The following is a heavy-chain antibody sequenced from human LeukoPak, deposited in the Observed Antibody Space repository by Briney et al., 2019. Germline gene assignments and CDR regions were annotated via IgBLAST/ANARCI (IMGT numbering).Heavy chain of an antibody. V-gene: IGHV1-18*01. D-gene: IGHD3-10*01. CDR3: ASTYGSGSYYQYNWFDP. J-gene: IGHJ5*02. Sequence: GASVKVSCKASGYTFTSYGISWVRQAPGQGLEWMGWISAYNGNTNYAQKLQGRVTMTTDTSTSTAYMELRSLRSDDTAVYYCASTYGSGSYYQYNWFDPWGRGTLVTVSS. CDR2: ISAYNGNT. CDR1: GYTFTSYG.